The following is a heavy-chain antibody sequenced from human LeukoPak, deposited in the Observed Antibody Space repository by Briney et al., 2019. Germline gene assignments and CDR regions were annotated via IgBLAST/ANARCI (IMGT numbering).Heavy chain of an antibody. CDR3: ARFYDSSGYYYRGY. V-gene: IGHV1-2*02. CDR1: GYTFTGYY. D-gene: IGHD3-22*01. Sequence: VASVKVSCKASGYTFTGYYMHWVRQAPGQGLEWMGWINPNSGGTNYAQKFQGRVTMTRDTSISTAYVELSRLRSDDTAVYYCARFYDSSGYYYRGYWGQGTLVTVSS. CDR2: INPNSGGT. J-gene: IGHJ4*02.